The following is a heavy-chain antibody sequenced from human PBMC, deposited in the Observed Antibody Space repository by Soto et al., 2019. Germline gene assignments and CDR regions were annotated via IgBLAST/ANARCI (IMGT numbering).Heavy chain of an antibody. CDR2: ISAYNGNT. CDR3: ARDPFPSPVENAFDL. D-gene: IGHD2-15*01. J-gene: IGHJ3*01. Sequence: ASVKVSCKASGYTFTSYGISWVRQAPGQGLEWMGWISAYNGNTNYAQKLQGRVTMTTDTSTSTAYMELRSLRSDDTAVYYCARDPFPSPVENAFDLWGQGTVVTVSS. CDR1: GYTFTSYG. V-gene: IGHV1-18*01.